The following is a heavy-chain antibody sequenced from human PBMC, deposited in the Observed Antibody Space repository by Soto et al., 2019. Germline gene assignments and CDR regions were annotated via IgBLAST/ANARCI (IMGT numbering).Heavy chain of an antibody. CDR1: GFTFSSYS. CDR3: ARDHCSSTSCYSP. CDR2: ISSSSTYI. V-gene: IGHV3-21*06. Sequence: EVQLVESGGGLVKPGGSLRLSCAASGFTFSSYSMNWVRQAPGKWLEWVSSISSSSTYIYYADSVKGRFTISRENAQNSLYLQMNSLRAEDTAGYYWARDHCSSTSCYSPWGQGTLVTVSS. J-gene: IGHJ4*02. D-gene: IGHD2-2*01.